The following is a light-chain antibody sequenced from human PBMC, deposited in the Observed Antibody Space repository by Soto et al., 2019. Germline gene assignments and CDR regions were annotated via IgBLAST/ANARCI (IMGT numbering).Light chain of an antibody. CDR2: GAS. J-gene: IGKJ4*01. V-gene: IGKV3-15*01. CDR3: QQYSNWPLT. Sequence: ERVMTQSPATLSVSPGERATLSCRASQSVSSNLAWYQQKPGQAPRLLIYGASTRATGIPARFSGSGSGTEFTLTISNLQSEDCAVYYCQQYSNWPLTFGGGTKVEIK. CDR1: QSVSSN.